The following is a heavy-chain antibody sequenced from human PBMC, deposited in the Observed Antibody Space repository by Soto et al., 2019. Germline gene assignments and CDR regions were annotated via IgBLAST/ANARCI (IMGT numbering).Heavy chain of an antibody. V-gene: IGHV4-31*03. CDR3: ATQPRYDSSSYFYY. D-gene: IGHD3-22*01. Sequence: SETLSLTCSVSGGSIKSGGFYCAWIRQLPGKGLEWIGDIYYTGSTFYNPSLETRVTISLDTSNNQFSLNLGSVTAADTAVYYCATQPRYDSSSYFYYWGQGTQVTVSS. CDR2: IYYTGST. J-gene: IGHJ4*02. CDR1: GGSIKSGGFY.